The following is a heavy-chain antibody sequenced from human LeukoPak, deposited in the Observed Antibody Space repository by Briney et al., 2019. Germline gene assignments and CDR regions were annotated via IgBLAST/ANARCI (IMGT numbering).Heavy chain of an antibody. CDR3: ARVPRTGDWDY. Sequence: GGSLRLSCAASGCTFSSYSMNWVRQAPGKGLEWVSSISSSSSYIYYADSVKGRFTISRDNAKNSLYLQMNSLRAEDTAVYYCARVPRTGDWDYWGQGTLVTVSS. V-gene: IGHV3-21*01. D-gene: IGHD7-27*01. CDR2: ISSSSSYI. CDR1: GCTFSSYS. J-gene: IGHJ4*02.